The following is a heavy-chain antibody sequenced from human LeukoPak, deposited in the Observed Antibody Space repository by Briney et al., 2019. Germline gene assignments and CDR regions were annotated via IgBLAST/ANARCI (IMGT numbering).Heavy chain of an antibody. CDR2: IIPILGIA. J-gene: IGHJ5*02. V-gene: IGHV1-69*04. Sequence: ASVTVSCKASGGTFSIYAISWVRQAPGQGLEWMGRIIPILGIANYAQKFQGRVTITADKSTSTAYMELSSLRSEDTAVYYCARGEVVVVAAEFDPWGQGTLVTVSS. D-gene: IGHD2-15*01. CDR3: ARGEVVVVAAEFDP. CDR1: GGTFSIYA.